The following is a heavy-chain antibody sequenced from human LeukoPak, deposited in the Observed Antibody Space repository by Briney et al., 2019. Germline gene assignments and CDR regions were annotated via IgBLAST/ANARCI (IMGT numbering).Heavy chain of an antibody. J-gene: IGHJ4*02. CDR3: ALIPYCTTATCYYFDY. D-gene: IGHD2-2*01. CDR2: ISAYNGNT. Sequence: ASVKVSCKASGGSFSSYGFSWVRQAPGQGLEWMGWISAYNGNTNYAQKLQGRVTMTTDTSTSTTYMELRSLRSDDTAVYYCALIPYCTTATCYYFDYWGQGTLVTVSS. V-gene: IGHV1-18*01. CDR1: GGSFSSYG.